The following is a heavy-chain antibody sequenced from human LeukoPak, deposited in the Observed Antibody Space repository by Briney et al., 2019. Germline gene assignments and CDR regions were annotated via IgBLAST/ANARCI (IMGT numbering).Heavy chain of an antibody. D-gene: IGHD3-22*01. J-gene: IGHJ4*02. CDR1: GFSVSKNY. CDR2: IYSGGST. CDR3: ARDTFYDSSGNPYYFDS. V-gene: IGHV3-53*01. Sequence: GGSLRLSCAASGFSVSKNYMSWVRQTPGKGLEWVSIIYSGGSTYYADSVKGRFTISRDSSKNTVYLHLNGLRAEDTAVYYCARDTFYDSSGNPYYFDSWGQGTLVTVSS.